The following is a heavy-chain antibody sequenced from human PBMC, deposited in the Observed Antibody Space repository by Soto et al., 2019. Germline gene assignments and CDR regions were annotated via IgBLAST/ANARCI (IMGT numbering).Heavy chain of an antibody. D-gene: IGHD5-12*01. CDR1: GYSFTSYW. Sequence: PGESLKISCKGSGYSFTSYWISWVRQMPGKGLEWMGRIDPSDSYTNYSPSFQGHVTISADKSISTAYLQWSSLKASDTAMYYCARLTLVATIRGNYYYGMDVWGQGTTVTVSS. CDR3: ARLTLVATIRGNYYYGMDV. V-gene: IGHV5-10-1*01. J-gene: IGHJ6*02. CDR2: IDPSDSYT.